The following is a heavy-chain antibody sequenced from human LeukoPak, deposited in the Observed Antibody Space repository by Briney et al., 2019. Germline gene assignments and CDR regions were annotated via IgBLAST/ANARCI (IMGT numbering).Heavy chain of an antibody. V-gene: IGHV1-69*01. D-gene: IGHD6-19*01. CDR1: GGTFSSYA. CDR2: IIPIFGTA. Sequence: GASVKVSCKASGGTFSSYAISWVRQAPGQGLEWMGGIIPIFGTANYAQKFQGRVTITADESTSTAYMELSSLRPEDTAVYYCARRRSGWYYFDYWGQGTLVTVSS. CDR3: ARRRSGWYYFDY. J-gene: IGHJ4*02.